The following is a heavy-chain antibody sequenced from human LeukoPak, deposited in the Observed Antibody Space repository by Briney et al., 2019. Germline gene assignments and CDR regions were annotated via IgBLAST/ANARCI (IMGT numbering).Heavy chain of an antibody. Sequence: AGGSLRLSCAASGFTFSSYSMNWVRQAPGKGLEWVSYISSSSSTIYYADSVKGRFTISRDNAENSLYLQMNSLRAEDTAVYYCARRVEYQLLRYMDVWGKGTTVTVSS. D-gene: IGHD2-2*01. CDR1: GFTFSSYS. J-gene: IGHJ6*03. V-gene: IGHV3-48*01. CDR2: ISSSSSTI. CDR3: ARRVEYQLLRYMDV.